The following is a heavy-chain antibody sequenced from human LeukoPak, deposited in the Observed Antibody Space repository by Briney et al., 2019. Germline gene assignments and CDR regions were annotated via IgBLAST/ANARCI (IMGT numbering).Heavy chain of an antibody. CDR3: ARGLQQLADVFDI. D-gene: IGHD6-13*01. CDR1: GYTFTGYY. Sequence: VASVKVSCKASGYTFTGYYMHWVRLAPGQGLEWMAMINPSGGTTSYAQKFQGRVTMTRDTSTSTVYMELSSLRSEDTAVYYCARGLQQLADVFDIWGQGTMVTVSS. V-gene: IGHV1-46*01. CDR2: INPSGGTT. J-gene: IGHJ3*02.